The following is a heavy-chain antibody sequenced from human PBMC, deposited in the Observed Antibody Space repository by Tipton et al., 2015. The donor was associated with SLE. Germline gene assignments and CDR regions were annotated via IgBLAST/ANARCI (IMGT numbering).Heavy chain of an antibody. D-gene: IGHD6-19*01. V-gene: IGHV4-38-2*02. CDR2: VSHGGST. CDR1: GYSISSDYY. CDR3: ARTGSLYSSGWYQ. J-gene: IGHJ4*02. Sequence: TLSLTCTVSGYSISSDYYWGWIRQPPGKGLEWIGSVSHGGSTYYNPSLNSRVTISVDTTKNRFSLKLSSVTAADTAVYYCARTGSLYSSGWYQWGQGTLVTVSS.